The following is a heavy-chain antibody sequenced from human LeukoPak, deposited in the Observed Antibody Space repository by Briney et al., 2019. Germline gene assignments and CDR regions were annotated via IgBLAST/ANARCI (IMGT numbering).Heavy chain of an antibody. CDR3: ARGQRSCSGGSCYGPYFDY. CDR1: GGSIGDYY. Sequence: SETLSLTCTVSGGSIGDYYWDWIRQPPGKGLEWIGYIYYSGSTNYNPSLKSRVTISVDTSKNQFSLKLSSVTAADTAVYYCARGQRSCSGGSCYGPYFDYRGQGTLVTVSS. V-gene: IGHV4-59*12. J-gene: IGHJ4*02. CDR2: IYYSGST. D-gene: IGHD2-15*01.